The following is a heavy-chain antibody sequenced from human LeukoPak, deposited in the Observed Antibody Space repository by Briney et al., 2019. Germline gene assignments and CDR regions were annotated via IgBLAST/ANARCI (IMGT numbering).Heavy chain of an antibody. CDR1: GFTFSSYG. D-gene: IGHD3-10*01. J-gene: IGHJ6*03. CDR3: AKDQAVTMVRGATFWTPYYYYMDV. V-gene: IGHV3-30*02. Sequence: GGSLRLSCAASGFTFSSYGMHWVRQAPGKGLEWVAFIRYDGSNKYYADYVKGRFTISRDNSKNTLYLQMNSLRAEDTAVYYCAKDQAVTMVRGATFWTPYYYYMDVWGKGTTVTISS. CDR2: IRYDGSNK.